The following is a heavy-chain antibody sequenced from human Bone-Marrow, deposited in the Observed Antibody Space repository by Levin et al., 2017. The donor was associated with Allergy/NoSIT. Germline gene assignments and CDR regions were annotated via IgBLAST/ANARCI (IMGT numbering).Heavy chain of an antibody. J-gene: IGHJ4*02. D-gene: IGHD3-10*01. CDR1: GFSLSTSGVG. CDR2: IYWDDDK. CDR3: AHRARAPDGAGSYPY. Sequence: SGPTLVKPTPTLTLTCTFSGFSLSTSGVGVGWIRQPPGKALEWLALIYWDDDKRYSPSLKRRLTITKDTTKHQVVLTMTNMDPVDTGTYYCAHRARAPDGAGSYPYWGQGILVTVSS. V-gene: IGHV2-5*02.